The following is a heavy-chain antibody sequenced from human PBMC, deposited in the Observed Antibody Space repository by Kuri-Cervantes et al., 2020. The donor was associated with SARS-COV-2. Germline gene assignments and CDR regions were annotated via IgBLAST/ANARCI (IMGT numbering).Heavy chain of an antibody. CDR2: IAAYSGDT. V-gene: IGHV1-18*01. D-gene: IGHD1-1*01. CDR3: ASLNARTSDAFDI. Sequence: ASVKVSCKTSGYTFSNYGISRVRQAPGQGLEWMGWIAAYSGDTKYAQKFQGRVTLTTDTLASTAHMELRSLTFDDTAVYYCASLNARTSDAFDIWGQGTMVTVSS. CDR1: GYTFSNYG. J-gene: IGHJ3*02.